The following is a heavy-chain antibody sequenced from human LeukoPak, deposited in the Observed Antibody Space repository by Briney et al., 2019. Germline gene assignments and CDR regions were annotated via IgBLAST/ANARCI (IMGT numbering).Heavy chain of an antibody. J-gene: IGHJ4*02. D-gene: IGHD6-19*01. CDR2: IYSGGST. Sequence: GGSLRLSCAASGFTVSSNYMSWVRQAPGKGLEWVSVIYSGGSTYYADSVKGRFTISRDNSKNTLYLQMNSLRAEDTAVYYCAKDSRYSSGWKYYFDYWGQGTLVTVSS. V-gene: IGHV3-53*01. CDR1: GFTVSSNY. CDR3: AKDSRYSSGWKYYFDY.